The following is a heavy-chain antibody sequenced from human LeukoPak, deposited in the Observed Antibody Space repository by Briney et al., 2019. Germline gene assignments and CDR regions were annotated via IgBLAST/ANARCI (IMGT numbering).Heavy chain of an antibody. CDR2: IYHSGST. V-gene: IGHV4-39*01. Sequence: SETLSLTCTVSGGSISSYFWGWTRQPPGRGLEWIGSIYHSGSTYYNSSLKSRVTISVDTSKNQFSLKLSSVTAADTAVYYCARHSRYYDSSPSFDYWGQGTLVTVSS. CDR3: ARHSRYYDSSPSFDY. D-gene: IGHD3-22*01. CDR1: GGSISSYF. J-gene: IGHJ4*02.